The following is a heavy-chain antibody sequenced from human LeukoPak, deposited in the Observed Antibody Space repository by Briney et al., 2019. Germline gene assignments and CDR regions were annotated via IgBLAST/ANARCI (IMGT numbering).Heavy chain of an antibody. CDR1: GGSISSYY. Sequence: SETLSLTCTVSGGSISSYYWNWIRQPPGKGLEWIGYLYYSGITKYNPSLKSRVTISVDTSKNHFSLRLSSVTAADSAVYYCARSVGATSVDYWGQGTLVTVSS. D-gene: IGHD1-26*01. V-gene: IGHV4-59*08. J-gene: IGHJ4*02. CDR2: LYYSGIT. CDR3: ARSVGATSVDY.